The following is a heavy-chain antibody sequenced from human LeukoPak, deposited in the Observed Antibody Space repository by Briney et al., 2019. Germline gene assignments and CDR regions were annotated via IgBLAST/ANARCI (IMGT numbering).Heavy chain of an antibody. J-gene: IGHJ6*03. V-gene: IGHV4-59*01. D-gene: IGHD3-3*01. CDR1: GGSISSYY. CDR3: ARDHGFWSGPYYYMDV. Sequence: SETLSLTCTVSGGSISSYYWSWIRQPPGKGLEWIGYIYYSGSTNYNPSLKSRVTISVDTSKNQFSPKLSSVTAADTAVYYCARDHGFWSGPYYYMDVWGKGTTVTVSS. CDR2: IYYSGST.